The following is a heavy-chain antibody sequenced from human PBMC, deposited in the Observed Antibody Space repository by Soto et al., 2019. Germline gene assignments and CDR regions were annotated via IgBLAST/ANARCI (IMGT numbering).Heavy chain of an antibody. CDR3: GRHPYGDYDVMGV. CDR1: GYSFTNYW. J-gene: IGHJ6*02. CDR2: IYPGDSDT. V-gene: IGHV5-51*01. D-gene: IGHD4-17*01. Sequence: GESLKISCKGSGYSFTNYWIGWVSQMPGKGLEWMGIIYPGDSDTRYSPSFQGQVTISADWSISTAYLHWSSLRASDTAMYYCGRHPYGDYDVMGVWGQGTAVTVSS.